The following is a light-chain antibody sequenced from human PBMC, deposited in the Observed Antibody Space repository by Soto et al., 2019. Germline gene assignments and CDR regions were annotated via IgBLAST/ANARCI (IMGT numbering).Light chain of an antibody. J-gene: IGKJ1*01. CDR2: DAS. V-gene: IGKV3-20*01. Sequence: EIVLTQSPGTLSLSPGERDTLSSRASQSVRNNYLAWYQQKPGQAPRLLIYDASSRATGIPDRFSGGGSGTDFTLTISRLEPEDFAVYYCQQYGSSGTFGQGTKVDIK. CDR3: QQYGSSGT. CDR1: QSVRNNY.